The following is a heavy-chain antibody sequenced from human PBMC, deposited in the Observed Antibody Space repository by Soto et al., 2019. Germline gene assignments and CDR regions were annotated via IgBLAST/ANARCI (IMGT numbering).Heavy chain of an antibody. J-gene: IGHJ4*02. Sequence: PVESLRLSCSASGFTFSSYAMHWVRQAPGKGLEYVSSISTNGGSTHYADSVKGRFTISRDNSKNTQYLQMSSLRADDTAVYYCVKGEYYYDSSGYYPFDYWGQGT. CDR1: GFTFSSYA. CDR2: ISTNGGST. CDR3: VKGEYYYDSSGYYPFDY. V-gene: IGHV3-64D*06. D-gene: IGHD3-22*01.